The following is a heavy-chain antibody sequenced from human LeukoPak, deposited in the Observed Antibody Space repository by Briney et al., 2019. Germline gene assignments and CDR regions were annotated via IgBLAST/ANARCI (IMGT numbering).Heavy chain of an antibody. CDR3: ARGHSPYSGSYGL. V-gene: IGHV1-2*02. CDR1: GYTFTGYY. D-gene: IGHD1-26*01. CDR2: INPNSGGT. Sequence: VXVSCKASGYTFTGYYMHWVRQAPGQGLEWMGWINPNSGGTNYAQKFQGRVTMTRDTSISTAYVELSRLRSDDTAVYYCARGHSPYSGSYGLWGQGTLVTVSS. J-gene: IGHJ4*02.